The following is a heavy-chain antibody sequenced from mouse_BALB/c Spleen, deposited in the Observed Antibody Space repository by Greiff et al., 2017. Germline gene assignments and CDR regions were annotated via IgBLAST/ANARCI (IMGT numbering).Heavy chain of an antibody. Sequence: EVQVVESGGGLVKPGGSLKLSCAASGFTFSSYAMSWVRQSPEKRLEWVAEISSGGSYTYYPDTVTGRFTISRDNAKNTLYLEMSSLRAEDTAMYYCARDRAITTTGYYYAMGYWGQGTSVTVSS. CDR1: GFTFSSYA. D-gene: IGHD2-4*01. CDR2: ISSGGSYT. CDR3: ARDRAITTTGYYYAMGY. J-gene: IGHJ4*01. V-gene: IGHV5-9-4*01.